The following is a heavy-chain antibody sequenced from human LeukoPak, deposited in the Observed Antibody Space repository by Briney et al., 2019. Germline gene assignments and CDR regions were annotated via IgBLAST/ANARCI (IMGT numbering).Heavy chain of an antibody. CDR2: INHRGST. CDR1: GVSFSDDY. D-gene: IGHD2-21*02. V-gene: IGHV4-34*01. J-gene: IGHJ1*01. CDR3: TRTYCGGDCRFQH. Sequence: PSETLSLTCAVYGVSFSDDYWSWIRQPPGKGLEWIGEINHRGSTNYNPSLKSRVTISIDTSKNQFSLKLSSVTAADTAVFYCTRTYCGGDCRFQHWGQGTLVTVSS.